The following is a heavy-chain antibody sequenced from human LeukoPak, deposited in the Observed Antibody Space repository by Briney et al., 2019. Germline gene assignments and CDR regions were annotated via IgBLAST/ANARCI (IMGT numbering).Heavy chain of an antibody. V-gene: IGHV3-23*01. CDR2: FNDTGSST. CDR1: GFTFSSYS. CDR3: AKDLLRIYWRTFDS. J-gene: IGHJ4*02. Sequence: GGSLRLSCAASGFTFSSYSMNWVRQAPGKGLEWVSSFNDTGSSTYYADSVKGWFTISRDNSKNTLYLQMTNLRAEDTAVYFCAKDLLRIYWRTFDSWGQGALVIVSS. D-gene: IGHD3-10*01.